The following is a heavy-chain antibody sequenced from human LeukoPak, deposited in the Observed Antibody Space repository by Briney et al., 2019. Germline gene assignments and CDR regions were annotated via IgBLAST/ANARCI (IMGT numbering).Heavy chain of an antibody. CDR2: ISSSGSTI. CDR3: AREWYYDFWSGYWKGYYFDY. CDR1: GFTFSDYY. J-gene: IGHJ4*02. Sequence: GSLRLSCAASGFTFSDYYMSWIRQAPGRGLEWVSYISSSGSTIYYADSVKGRFTISRDNAKNSLYLQMNSLRAEDTAVYYCAREWYYDFWSGYWKGYYFDYWGQGTLVTVSS. D-gene: IGHD3-3*01. V-gene: IGHV3-11*04.